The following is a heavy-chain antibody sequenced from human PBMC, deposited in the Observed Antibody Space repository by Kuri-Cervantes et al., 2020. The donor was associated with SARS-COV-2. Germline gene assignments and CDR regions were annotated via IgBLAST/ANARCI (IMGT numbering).Heavy chain of an antibody. CDR2: ISYDGSNK. Sequence: GESLKISCAASGFTFSSYWMHWVRQAPGKGLEWVAVISYDGSNKYYADSVKGRFTISRDNSKNTLYLQMNSLRAEDTAVYYCARGNDYGEDFDYWGQGTLVTVSS. CDR1: GFTFSSYW. J-gene: IGHJ4*02. V-gene: IGHV3-30-3*01. D-gene: IGHD4-17*01. CDR3: ARGNDYGEDFDY.